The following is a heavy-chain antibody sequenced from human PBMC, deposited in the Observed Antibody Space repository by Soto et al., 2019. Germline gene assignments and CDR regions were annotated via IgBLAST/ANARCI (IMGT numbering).Heavy chain of an antibody. J-gene: IGHJ4*02. D-gene: IGHD3-3*01. CDR3: ANFLGHDFCSGYTIIDY. V-gene: IGHV4-28*01. Sequence: PSETLSLTCAVSGSSVNNNYWWGWIRQPPGKGLEWIGYMYYSGTTYYNPSLKSRVTMSVDTSKNQFSLKVTSMTAVDTAVYYCANFLGHDFCSGYTIIDYWGQGSLVTVSA. CDR1: GSSVNNNYW. CDR2: MYYSGTT.